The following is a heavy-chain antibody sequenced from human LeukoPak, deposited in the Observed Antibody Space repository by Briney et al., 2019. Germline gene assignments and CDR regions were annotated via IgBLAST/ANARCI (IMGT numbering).Heavy chain of an antibody. Sequence: SETLSLTCAVYGGSFSGYYWSWIRQPPGKGLEWIGEINHSGSTNYNPSLKSRVTISVDTSKNQFSLKLSSVTAADTAVYYCARVQGSSGYEPWGQGTLVTVSS. CDR3: ARVQGSSGYEP. J-gene: IGHJ5*02. CDR1: GGSFSGYY. V-gene: IGHV4-34*01. D-gene: IGHD3-22*01. CDR2: INHSGST.